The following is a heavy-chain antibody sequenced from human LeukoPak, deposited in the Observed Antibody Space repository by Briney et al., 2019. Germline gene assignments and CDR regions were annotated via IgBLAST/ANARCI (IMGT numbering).Heavy chain of an antibody. Sequence: SETLSLTCTASGGSISSYYWSWIRQPPGKGLEWIGYIYYSGSTNYNPSLKSRVTISVDTSKNQFSLKLSSVTAADTAVYYCVRGTGGVIAPFDYWGQGTLVTVSS. J-gene: IGHJ4*02. V-gene: IGHV4-59*01. CDR2: IYYSGST. CDR1: GGSISSYY. CDR3: VRGTGGVIAPFDY. D-gene: IGHD3-16*02.